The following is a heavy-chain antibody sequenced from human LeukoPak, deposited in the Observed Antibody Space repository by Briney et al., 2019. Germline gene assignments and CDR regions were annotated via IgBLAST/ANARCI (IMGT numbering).Heavy chain of an antibody. CDR3: AKSHQISNILTGPYYYYGMDV. V-gene: IGHV3-33*06. Sequence: PGGSLRLSCAASGFSFSTYGMHWVRQAPGKGLEWVAVIYYDGSKTYYADSVTGRFTISRDNSNNRVYLQMNSLRAEDTAVYYCAKSHQISNILTGPYYYYGMDVWGQGTTVTVSS. D-gene: IGHD3-9*01. J-gene: IGHJ6*02. CDR1: GFSFSTYG. CDR2: IYYDGSKT.